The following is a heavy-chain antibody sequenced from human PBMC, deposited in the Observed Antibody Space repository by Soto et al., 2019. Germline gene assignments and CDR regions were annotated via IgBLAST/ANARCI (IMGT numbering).Heavy chain of an antibody. J-gene: IGHJ6*02. CDR3: ARDSYAVGGVPIVYDSGYYYGMDV. Sequence: SETPSLTCPFSGGPISRGGFFWSWVRPHPRKGLEWIGDIYYSGSTYYNPSLKSRVTISVETSKSQFSLKLSSVTAADTAVYYCARDSYAVGGVPIVYDSGYYYGMDVWGQGTTVTVSS. CDR1: GGPISRGGFF. V-gene: IGHV4-31*03. D-gene: IGHD5-12*01. CDR2: IYYSGST.